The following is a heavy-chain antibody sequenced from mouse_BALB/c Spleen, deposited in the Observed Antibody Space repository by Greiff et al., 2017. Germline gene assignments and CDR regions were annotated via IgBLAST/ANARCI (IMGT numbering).Heavy chain of an antibody. V-gene: IGHV1S22*01. CDR1: GYTFTSYW. D-gene: IGHD2-4*01. J-gene: IGHJ3*01. CDR2: IYPGSGST. Sequence: LKQPGSELVRPGASVKLSCKASGYTFTSYWMHWVKQRPGQGLEWIGNIYPGSGSTNYDEKFKSKATLTVDTSSSTAYMQLSSLTSEDSAVYYCTRGRNMITTWFAYWGQGTLVTVSA. CDR3: TRGRNMITTWFAY.